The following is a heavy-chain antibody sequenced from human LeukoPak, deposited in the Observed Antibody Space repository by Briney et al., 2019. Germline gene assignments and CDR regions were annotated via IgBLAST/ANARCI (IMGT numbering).Heavy chain of an antibody. CDR3: ARAQY. V-gene: IGHV3-7*01. CDR1: GFTFSIYW. Sequence: SGGSLRLSCAASGFTFSIYWMSWVRQAPGKGLEWVANIKQDGSEKYYVDSVKGRFTISTDNAKNSLYLQMNSLRAEDTAVYYCARAQYWGQGTLVTVSS. J-gene: IGHJ4*02. CDR2: IKQDGSEK.